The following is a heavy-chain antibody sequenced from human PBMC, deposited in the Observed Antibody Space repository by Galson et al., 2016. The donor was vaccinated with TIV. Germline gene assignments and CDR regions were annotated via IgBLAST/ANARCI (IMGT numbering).Heavy chain of an antibody. CDR2: IGNDGVDK. V-gene: IGHV3-30*02. CDR1: GFMFSKDN. J-gene: IGHJ6*01. Sequence: SLRLSCAAPGFMFSKDNMHWVRQAPGKGLEWVASIGNDGVDKHADSVKGRFTISRDNSKSTLSLHFSSLRADDTAVYYCAKKGGLDVWGQGTTVTGSS. CDR3: AKKGGLDV.